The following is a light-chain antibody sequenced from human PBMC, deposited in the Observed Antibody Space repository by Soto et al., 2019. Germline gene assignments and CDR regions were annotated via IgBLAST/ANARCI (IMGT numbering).Light chain of an antibody. CDR1: QGISIW. V-gene: IGKV1D-12*01. J-gene: IGKJ5*01. CDR2: AAS. CDR3: QQANSFRIT. Sequence: DIQMTQSPSSVSASVGDRFTITCRASQGISIWLAWYQQKPGKAPKLLIYAASSLQSGVPSRFSGSGSGTDFTLTISSLQPEDFATYYCQQANSFRITFGQGTRLENK.